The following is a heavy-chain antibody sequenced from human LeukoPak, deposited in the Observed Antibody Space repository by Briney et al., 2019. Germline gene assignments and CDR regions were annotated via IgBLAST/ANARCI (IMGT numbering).Heavy chain of an antibody. Sequence: PSETLSLTCAVYGGSFSGYYRSWIRQAPGKGLEWIGEINRSGNTNYNPSLKSRVTISLDTSKNQFSLKLNSVTAADTAVYYCVTEPGYCTGGRCYGGWFDPWGQGTLVTVSS. V-gene: IGHV4-34*01. CDR3: VTEPGYCTGGRCYGGWFDP. D-gene: IGHD2-15*01. CDR1: GGSFSGYY. CDR2: INRSGNT. J-gene: IGHJ5*02.